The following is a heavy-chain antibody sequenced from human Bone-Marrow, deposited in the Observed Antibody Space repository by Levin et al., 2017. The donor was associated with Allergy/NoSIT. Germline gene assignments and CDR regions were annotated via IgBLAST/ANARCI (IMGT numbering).Heavy chain of an antibody. V-gene: IGHV4-34*01. D-gene: IGHD5-18*01. Sequence: SETLSLTCAVYGGSFSGYYWSWIRQPPGKGLEWIGEINHSGSTNYNPSLKSRVTISVDTSKNQFSLKLSSVTAADTAVYYCARECWDSYGRTVGMDVWGQGTTVTVSS. CDR3: ARECWDSYGRTVGMDV. CDR2: INHSGST. J-gene: IGHJ6*02. CDR1: GGSFSGYY.